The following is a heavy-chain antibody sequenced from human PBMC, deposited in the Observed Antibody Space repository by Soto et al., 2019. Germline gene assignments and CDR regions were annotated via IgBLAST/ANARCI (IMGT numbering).Heavy chain of an antibody. J-gene: IGHJ4*02. Sequence: SETLSLTCTVSDGSISIFYWSWIRQPPGKGLEWIGYISSSGNTNYNPSLKSRVSISVDTSKNQFSLNLTSVTAADTAVYYCARAPMVLTRSYFDSWGQGTPVTVSS. D-gene: IGHD3-22*01. CDR2: ISSSGNT. CDR1: DGSISIFY. CDR3: ARAPMVLTRSYFDS. V-gene: IGHV4-59*01.